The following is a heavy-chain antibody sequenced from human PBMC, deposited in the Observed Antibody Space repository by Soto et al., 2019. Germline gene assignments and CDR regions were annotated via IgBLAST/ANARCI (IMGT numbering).Heavy chain of an antibody. J-gene: IGHJ6*02. Sequence: QVQLVESGGGLVKPGGSLRLSCAASGFTFSDYYMSWIRQAPGKGLEWVSYISSSSSYTNYADSVKGRFTISRDNAKNSLYLQMNSLRADDTAVYYCARTYYYDRSGYYYYYYGMDVWGQGTTVTVSS. CDR2: ISSSSSYT. D-gene: IGHD3-22*01. V-gene: IGHV3-11*06. CDR1: GFTFSDYY. CDR3: ARTYYYDRSGYYYYYYGMDV.